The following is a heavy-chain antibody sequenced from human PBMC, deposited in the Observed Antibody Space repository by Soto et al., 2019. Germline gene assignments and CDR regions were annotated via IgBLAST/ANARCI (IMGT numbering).Heavy chain of an antibody. Sequence: SETLSLTCTVSGGSVSSGSYYWSWIRQPPGKGLEWIGYIYYSGSTNYNPSLKSRVTISVDTSKNQFSLKLSSVTAADTAVYYCARALHVVAASYYFDYWGQGTLVTVSS. D-gene: IGHD2-15*01. V-gene: IGHV4-61*01. CDR3: ARALHVVAASYYFDY. CDR1: GGSVSSGSYY. J-gene: IGHJ4*02. CDR2: IYYSGST.